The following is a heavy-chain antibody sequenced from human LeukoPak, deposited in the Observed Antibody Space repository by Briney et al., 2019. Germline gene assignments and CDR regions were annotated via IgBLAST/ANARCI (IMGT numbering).Heavy chain of an antibody. D-gene: IGHD3-10*01. CDR2: ISSSRSYI. V-gene: IGHV3-21*01. CDR1: GFTFSSYS. Sequence: GGSLRLSCAASGFTFSSYSMNWVRQAPGKGLEWVSSISSSRSYIYYADSVKGRFTISRDNAKNSLYLQMNSLRAEDTAVYYCASGVLLWFGELIGDAFDIWGQGTMVTVSS. CDR3: ASGVLLWFGELIGDAFDI. J-gene: IGHJ3*02.